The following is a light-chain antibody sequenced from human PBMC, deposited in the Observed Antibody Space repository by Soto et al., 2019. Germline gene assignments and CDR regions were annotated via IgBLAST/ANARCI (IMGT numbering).Light chain of an antibody. CDR3: QQYSNSPLT. CDR1: QSVLYSSNNNNY. CDR2: WAS. Sequence: DIVMTQSPDSLAVSLGERATINCKSSQSVLYSSNNNNYLAWYQQKPAQPPKLLIYWASSRESGVPDRFSGSGSGTDFTLTISSLQAEDVAVYYCQQYSNSPLTFGQGTRVEVK. J-gene: IGKJ1*01. V-gene: IGKV4-1*01.